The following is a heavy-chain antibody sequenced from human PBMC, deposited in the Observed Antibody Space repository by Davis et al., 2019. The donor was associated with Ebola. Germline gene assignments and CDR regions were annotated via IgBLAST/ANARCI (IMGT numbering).Heavy chain of an antibody. CDR3: TRQIYRYWYFDL. J-gene: IGHJ2*01. CDR1: GFTFSSYW. Sequence: PGGSLRLSCAASGFTFSSYWLSWIRQAPGKGLEWVANINQDGSEKYYVDSVKGRFTVSRDSAKNSLYLQMNSLKTEDTAVYYCTRQIYRYWYFDLWGRGTLVTVSS. CDR2: INQDGSEK. D-gene: IGHD3-16*02. V-gene: IGHV3-7*03.